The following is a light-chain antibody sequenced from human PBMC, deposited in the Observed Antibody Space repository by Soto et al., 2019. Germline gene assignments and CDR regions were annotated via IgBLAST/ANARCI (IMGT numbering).Light chain of an antibody. CDR3: QQYNSWPPIT. J-gene: IGKJ5*01. Sequence: EVVMTQSPATLSVSPGERATLSCRASESVSRNLAWYQQKPGQAPRLLIYDASTRATGIPDRFSGGGSGTDFTLIISSLQYEDFVVYYCQQYNSWPPITFGQGTRLEIK. V-gene: IGKV3-15*01. CDR1: ESVSRN. CDR2: DAS.